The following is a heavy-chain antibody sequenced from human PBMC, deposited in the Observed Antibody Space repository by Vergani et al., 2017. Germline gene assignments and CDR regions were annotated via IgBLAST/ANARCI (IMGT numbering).Heavy chain of an antibody. CDR2: IIPIFGTA. J-gene: IGHJ6*03. CDR3: ARDAGWNYSWGYYYYMDV. Sequence: QVQLVQSGAEVKKPGSSVKVSCKASGGTFSSYAISWVRQAPGQWLEWMGGIIPIFGTANYAQKFQGRVSITADESTSTAYMERSSLRSEDTAVYYCARDAGWNYSWGYYYYMDVWGKGTTVTVSS. D-gene: IGHD1-7*01. CDR1: GGTFSSYA. V-gene: IGHV1-69*01.